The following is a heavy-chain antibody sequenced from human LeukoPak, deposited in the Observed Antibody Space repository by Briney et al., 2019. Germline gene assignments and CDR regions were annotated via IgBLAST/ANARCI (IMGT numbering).Heavy chain of an antibody. D-gene: IGHD3-3*02. CDR3: ARDLSDYYYYYMDV. CDR2: ISNRGSTI. CDR1: GFTFSDYY. Sequence: GGSLRLSCAASGFTFSDYYMSWIRQAPGKGLEWISYISNRGSTIYYADSVQGRFTISRDNGKHSLYLQMNYLRAEDTAVYYCARDLSDYYYYYMDVWGKGTTVTVSS. J-gene: IGHJ6*03. V-gene: IGHV3-11*01.